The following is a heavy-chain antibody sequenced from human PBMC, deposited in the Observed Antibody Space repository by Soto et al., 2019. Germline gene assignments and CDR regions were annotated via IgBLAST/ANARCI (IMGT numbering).Heavy chain of an antibody. CDR2: IIPIFGKA. Sequence: QVQLVQSGAEVKKPGASVKVSCKASGGTFSSYAISWVRQAPGQGLEWMGWIIPIFGKANYAQKFQGRVTITEDKLTSTAYMELSSLRYEDTDVYYCARDFRGYGGPYYYYGMDVWGQGTTVTVSS. V-gene: IGHV1-69*06. CDR3: ARDFRGYGGPYYYYGMDV. D-gene: IGHD4-17*01. J-gene: IGHJ6*02. CDR1: GGTFSSYA.